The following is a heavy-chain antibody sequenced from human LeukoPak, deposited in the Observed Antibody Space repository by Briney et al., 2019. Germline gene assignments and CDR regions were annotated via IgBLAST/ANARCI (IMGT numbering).Heavy chain of an antibody. CDR2: IYYSGST. D-gene: IGHD3-3*01. J-gene: IGHJ4*02. Sequence: SETLSLTCTVSGGSISSSSYHWGWIRQPPGKGLEWIGSIYYSGSTYYNPSLKSRVTISVDTSKNQFSLKLSSVTAADTAVYYCARRLHYDFWSGYYTGRWGQGTLVTVSS. CDR3: ARRLHYDFWSGYYTGR. CDR1: GGSISSSSYH. V-gene: IGHV4-39*01.